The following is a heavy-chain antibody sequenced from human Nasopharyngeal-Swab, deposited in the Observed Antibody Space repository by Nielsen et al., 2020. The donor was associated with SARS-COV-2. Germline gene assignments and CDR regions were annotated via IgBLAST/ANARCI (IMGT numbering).Heavy chain of an antibody. Sequence: WAVHDAGHGAVWMGWMNPNSGNTGYAQKFQGRVTMTRNTSISTAYMELSSLRSEDTAVYYCARGFIVATIFHYYYYMDVWGKGTTVTVSS. CDR3: ARGFIVATIFHYYYYMDV. V-gene: IGHV1-8*01. J-gene: IGHJ6*03. CDR2: MNPNSGNT. D-gene: IGHD5-12*01.